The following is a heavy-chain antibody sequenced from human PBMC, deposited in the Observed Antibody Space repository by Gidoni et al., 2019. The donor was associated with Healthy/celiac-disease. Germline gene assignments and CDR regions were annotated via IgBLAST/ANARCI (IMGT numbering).Heavy chain of an antibody. D-gene: IGHD6-6*01. V-gene: IGHV3-33*01. J-gene: IGHJ6*02. Sequence: QVQLVESGGGVVQPGRSLRLPCAASGFTFSSYGMHWVRQAPGKGLEWVAVIWYDGSNKYYADSVKGRFTISRDNSKNTLYLQMNSLRAEDTAVYYCARAYSSSSKSSNYYYYGMDVWGQGTTVTVSS. CDR3: ARAYSSSSKSSNYYYYGMDV. CDR1: GFTFSSYG. CDR2: IWYDGSNK.